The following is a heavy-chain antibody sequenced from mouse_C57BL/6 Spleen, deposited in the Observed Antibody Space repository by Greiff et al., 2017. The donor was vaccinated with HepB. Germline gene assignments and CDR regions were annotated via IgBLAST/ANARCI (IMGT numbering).Heavy chain of an antibody. V-gene: IGHV6-3*01. CDR3: TGRVPPYVYFDY. Sequence: EVKLEESGGGLVQPGGSMKLSCVASGFTFSNYWMNWVRQSPEKGLEWVAQIRLKSDNYATPYAESVKGRFTISSDDSKSRVYLQMNNLRAEDTGSYYCTGRVPPYVYFDYWGQGTTLTVSS. J-gene: IGHJ2*01. CDR1: GFTFSNYW. CDR2: IRLKSDNYAT.